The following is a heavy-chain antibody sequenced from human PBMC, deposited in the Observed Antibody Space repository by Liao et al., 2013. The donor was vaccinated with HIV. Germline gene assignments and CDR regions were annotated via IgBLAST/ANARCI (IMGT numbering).Heavy chain of an antibody. CDR1: GGSISSSSYY. D-gene: IGHD3-9*01. V-gene: IGHV4-39*07. J-gene: IGHJ4*02. CDR2: IYYIGST. Sequence: QVQLQQWGAGLLKPSETLSLTCTVSGGSISSSSYYWGWIRQPPGKGLEWIGSIYYIGSTYYNPSLKTRVTISVATSKNQFSLKLSSVTVADTAVYFXARGTGYYNRDYFDYWGQGTLVTVSS. CDR3: ARGTGYYNRDYFDY.